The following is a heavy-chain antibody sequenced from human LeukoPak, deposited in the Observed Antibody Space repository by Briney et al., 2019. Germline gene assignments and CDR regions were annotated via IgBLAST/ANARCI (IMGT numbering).Heavy chain of an antibody. V-gene: IGHV1-18*01. J-gene: IGHJ6*02. D-gene: IGHD1-14*01. CDR2: ISAYNGNT. Sequence: ASVKVSCKASGYTFTSYGISWVRQAPGQGLEWMGWISAYNGNTNYAQKLQGRVTMTTDTSTSTAYMELRSLRSDDTAVYYCAISGTARTGTVYYYYGMDVWGQGTTVTVSS. CDR3: AISGTARTGTVYYYYGMDV. CDR1: GYTFTSYG.